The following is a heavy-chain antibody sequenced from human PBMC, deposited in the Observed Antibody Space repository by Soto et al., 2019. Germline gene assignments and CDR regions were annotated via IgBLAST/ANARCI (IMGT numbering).Heavy chain of an antibody. CDR2: IVPIFGTF. D-gene: IGHD7-27*01. J-gene: IGHJ4*02. Sequence: QVHLVQSAAEVKKPGSSVRVSCTVSGGTFGRNTIVWVRQAPEQGLECMGHIVPIFGTFKYAQKFQGRVTFTADESTTTAYMDLSSLTSEDTAVYFCARDLTWALDYWGQGTLVTVSS. CDR3: ARDLTWALDY. V-gene: IGHV1-69*01. CDR1: GGTFGRNT.